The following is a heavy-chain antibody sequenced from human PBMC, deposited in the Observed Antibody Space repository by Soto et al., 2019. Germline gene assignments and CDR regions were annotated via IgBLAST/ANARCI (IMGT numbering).Heavy chain of an antibody. CDR2: ISYDGSNK. Sequence: QVQLVESGGGVVQPGRSLRLSCAASGFTFSSYGMHWVRQAPGKGLEWVAVISYDGSNKYYADSVKGRFTISRDNSKNTLYVQMNSLRAEDTAVYYCARVKEGVVGATSFDYWGQGTLVTVSS. V-gene: IGHV3-30*03. D-gene: IGHD1-26*01. CDR1: GFTFSSYG. J-gene: IGHJ4*02. CDR3: ARVKEGVVGATSFDY.